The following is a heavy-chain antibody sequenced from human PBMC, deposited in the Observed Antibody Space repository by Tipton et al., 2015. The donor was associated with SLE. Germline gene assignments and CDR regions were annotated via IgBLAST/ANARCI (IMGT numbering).Heavy chain of an antibody. CDR2: INYSGST. J-gene: IGHJ4*02. D-gene: IGHD6-13*01. CDR1: GGSISSHY. Sequence: TLSLTCTVSGGSISSHYLSWVRRPPGKALEWIAYINYSGSTNYNPPLKSRVTMSVDTSKNQFSLKLSSVTAADTAVYYCARRRGSSWYEDYFDYWGQGTLVTVSS. V-gene: IGHV4-59*11. CDR3: ARRRGSSWYEDYFDY.